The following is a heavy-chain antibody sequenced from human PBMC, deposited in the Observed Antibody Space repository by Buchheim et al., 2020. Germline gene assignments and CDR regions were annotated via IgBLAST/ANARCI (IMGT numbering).Heavy chain of an antibody. CDR1: DGSISSTNW. Sequence: QVQLQESGPGLVKPSGTLSLTCAVSDGSISSTNWWSWVRQSPGKGLEWIGEIYHTGIANYNPSLKNLVTISIDNSKNKFSLKMDSLTAADTAIYYCAGHRGSEIYSPLDYWGLGTL. D-gene: IGHD3-10*01. V-gene: IGHV4-4*02. J-gene: IGHJ4*02. CDR3: AGHRGSEIYSPLDY. CDR2: IYHTGIA.